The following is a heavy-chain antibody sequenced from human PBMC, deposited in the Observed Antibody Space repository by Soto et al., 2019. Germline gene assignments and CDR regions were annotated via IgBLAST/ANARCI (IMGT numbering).Heavy chain of an antibody. CDR1: GFTFSSYG. J-gene: IGHJ6*02. Sequence: PGGSLRLSCAASGFTFSSYGMHWVRQAPGKGLEWVAVISYDGSNKYYADSVKGRFTISRDNSKNTLYLQMNSLRAEDTAVYYCAKDRRNKRIAARNYYYYGMDVWGQGTTVTVSS. V-gene: IGHV3-30*18. D-gene: IGHD6-6*01. CDR3: AKDRRNKRIAARNYYYYGMDV. CDR2: ISYDGSNK.